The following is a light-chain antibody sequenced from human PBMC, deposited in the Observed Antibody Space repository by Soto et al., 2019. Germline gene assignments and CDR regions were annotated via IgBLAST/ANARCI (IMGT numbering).Light chain of an antibody. J-gene: IGKJ1*01. CDR1: QSVSSSY. CDR2: AAS. V-gene: IGKV3-20*01. Sequence: DIELTQSPGTLSSSPGERATLSCRASQSVSSSYLAWYQQKPGQAPSLLIYAASSRATGIPERFSGSGSGTDFTLTISLLQHEDVAVYYCQQNGSSLWTFGQGTKVEIK. CDR3: QQNGSSLWT.